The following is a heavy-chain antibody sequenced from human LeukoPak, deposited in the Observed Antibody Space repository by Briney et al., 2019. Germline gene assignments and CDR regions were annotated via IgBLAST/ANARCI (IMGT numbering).Heavy chain of an antibody. J-gene: IGHJ4*02. D-gene: IGHD2-8*01. Sequence: PGGSLRLSCAASGFTFSSYWMQWVRQAPGKGLVLVSRINSDGSLTSYADSVKGRFTISRDNAKNTLYLQMNSLRAEDTAVYYCARTLYCSNGVCYFLDYWGQGTLLTVSS. CDR2: INSDGSLT. CDR1: GFTFSSYW. V-gene: IGHV3-74*01. CDR3: ARTLYCSNGVCYFLDY.